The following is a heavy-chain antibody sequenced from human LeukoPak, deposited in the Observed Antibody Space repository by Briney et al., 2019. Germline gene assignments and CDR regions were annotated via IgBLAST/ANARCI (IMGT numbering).Heavy chain of an antibody. V-gene: IGHV3-23*01. CDR1: GFTFSSYA. Sequence: GGSLRLSRAASGFTFSSYAMSWVRQAPGKGLEWVSAISGSGGSTYYADSVKGRFTISRDNSKNTLYLQMNSLRAEDTAVYYCAKDLMSTVVFFDYWGQGTLVTVSS. J-gene: IGHJ4*02. CDR3: AKDLMSTVVFFDY. D-gene: IGHD4-23*01. CDR2: ISGSGGST.